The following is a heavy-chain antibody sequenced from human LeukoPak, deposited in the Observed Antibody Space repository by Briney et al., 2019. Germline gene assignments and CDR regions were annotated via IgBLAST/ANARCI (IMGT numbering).Heavy chain of an antibody. CDR2: ISSSGGTI. CDR1: GFTFSSYA. Sequence: GGSLRLSCAASGFTFSSYAMHWVRQAPGKGLEWVSYISSSGGTIYYADSVKGRFTISRDNAKNSLYLQMNSLRAEDTAVYYCARSIGYYFDYWGQGTLVTVSS. V-gene: IGHV3-48*04. J-gene: IGHJ4*02. D-gene: IGHD3-22*01. CDR3: ARSIGYYFDY.